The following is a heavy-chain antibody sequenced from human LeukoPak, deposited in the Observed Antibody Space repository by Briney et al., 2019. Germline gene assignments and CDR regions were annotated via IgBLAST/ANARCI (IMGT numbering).Heavy chain of an antibody. J-gene: IGHJ3*02. D-gene: IGHD6-19*01. CDR2: ITYDGSNK. Sequence: GGSLRLSCAASGFTFSSYAMHWVRQAPGKGLEWVAVITYDGSNKYYEDSVKGRFTISRDNSKNTLYLQMNSLRAEDTAVYYCAREIAVAGVDAFDIWGQGTMVTVSS. V-gene: IGHV3-30*04. CDR3: AREIAVAGVDAFDI. CDR1: GFTFSSYA.